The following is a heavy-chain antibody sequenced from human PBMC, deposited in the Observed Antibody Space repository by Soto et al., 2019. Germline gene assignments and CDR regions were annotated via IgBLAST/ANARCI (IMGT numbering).Heavy chain of an antibody. CDR2: IYYSGST. J-gene: IGHJ6*02. D-gene: IGHD3-3*01. V-gene: IGHV4-30-4*01. CDR1: GVSVNSGDYY. CDR3: AKEPVSITIFGVNGMDV. Sequence: SETLSLTGTVSGVSVNSGDYYWSWVRQPPGKGLEWIGYIYYSGSTYYNPSLKSRVTISVDTSKNQFSLKLSSVTAADTAVYYCAKEPVSITIFGVNGMDVWGQGTTVTSP.